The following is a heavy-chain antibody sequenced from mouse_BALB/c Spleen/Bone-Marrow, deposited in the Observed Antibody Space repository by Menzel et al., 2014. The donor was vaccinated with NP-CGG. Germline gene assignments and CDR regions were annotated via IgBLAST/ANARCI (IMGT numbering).Heavy chain of an antibody. J-gene: IGHJ3*01. Sequence: DVKLVESGPELVKPGTSVKISCKTSGYTFTEYTMHWVKQSHGKSLEWIGGIIPKNGGTNYNQKFKGKATLTVDKSSSTAYMELRSLTSEDSAVYYCATSFYYYGSSSAWFVYWGQGTLVTVSA. CDR3: ATSFYYYGSSSAWFVY. CDR2: IIPKNGGT. D-gene: IGHD1-1*01. V-gene: IGHV1-18*01. CDR1: GYTFTEYT.